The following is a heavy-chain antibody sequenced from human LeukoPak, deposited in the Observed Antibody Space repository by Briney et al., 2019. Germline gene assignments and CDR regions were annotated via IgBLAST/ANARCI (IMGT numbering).Heavy chain of an antibody. Sequence: PGGSLRLSCAASGFTFSSYGMHWVRQAPGKGLEWVAVISYDGSNKYYADSVKGRFTISRDNSKNTLYLQMNSLRAEDTAVYYCAKVNSGYDIYYFDYWGQETLVTVSS. CDR2: ISYDGSNK. J-gene: IGHJ4*02. V-gene: IGHV3-30*18. CDR1: GFTFSSYG. CDR3: AKVNSGYDIYYFDY. D-gene: IGHD5-12*01.